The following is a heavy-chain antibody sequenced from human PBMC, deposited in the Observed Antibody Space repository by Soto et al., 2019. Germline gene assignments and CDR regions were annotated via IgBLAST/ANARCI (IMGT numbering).Heavy chain of an antibody. CDR1: GYSFTSYW. Sequence: PGESLKISCKGSGYSFTSYWIGWVRQMPGKGLEWMGIIYPGDSDTRYSPSFQGQVTISADKSISTAYLQWSSLKASDTAMYYCVTANSPYDSSGYYYDYYYGMDVWGQGTTVTVSS. D-gene: IGHD3-22*01. CDR3: VTANSPYDSSGYYYDYYYGMDV. V-gene: IGHV5-51*01. CDR2: IYPGDSDT. J-gene: IGHJ6*02.